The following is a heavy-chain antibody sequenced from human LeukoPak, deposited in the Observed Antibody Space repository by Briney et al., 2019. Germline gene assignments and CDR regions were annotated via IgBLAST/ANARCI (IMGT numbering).Heavy chain of an antibody. J-gene: IGHJ6*02. CDR3: ARVGATRERYYYYGMDV. CDR2: IYYSGST. Sequence: SETLSLTCTVSGGSISSYYWSWIRQPPGKGLEWIGYIYYSGSTNYNPSLKGRVTISVDTSKNQFSLKLSSVTAADTAVYYCARVGATRERYYYYGMDVWGQGTTVTVSS. V-gene: IGHV4-59*01. CDR1: GGSISSYY. D-gene: IGHD1-26*01.